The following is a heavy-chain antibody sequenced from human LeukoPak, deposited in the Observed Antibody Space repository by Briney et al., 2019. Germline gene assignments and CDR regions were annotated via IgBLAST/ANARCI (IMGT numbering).Heavy chain of an antibody. V-gene: IGHV4-4*07. J-gene: IGHJ4*02. CDR1: GGSISSNY. D-gene: IGHD2-8*01. CDR3: ARGSWANGFDY. CDR2: IYTSGTT. Sequence: PSETLSLTCTVSGGSISSNYWSWIRQPSGKGLEWIGRIYTSGTTNYNPSLKSRVTMSVDTSKNQFSLKLSSVTAADTAVYYCARGSWANGFDYWGQGTLVTVSS.